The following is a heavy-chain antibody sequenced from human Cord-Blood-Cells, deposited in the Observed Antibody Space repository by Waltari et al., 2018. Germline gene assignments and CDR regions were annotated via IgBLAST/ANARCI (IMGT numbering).Heavy chain of an antibody. D-gene: IGHD1-26*01. CDR3: ARGVGATAFDI. CDR2: INPNSGGT. J-gene: IGHJ3*02. CDR1: GYTFTGYY. Sequence: QVQLVQSGAEVKKPGASVKVSCKASGYTFTGYYMHWVRQVRGQGLEWMRWINPNSGGTNYAQKFQGWVTMTRNTSISTAYMELRRLRSDDTAVYYCARGVGATAFDIWGRGSMVTVSS. V-gene: IGHV1-2*04.